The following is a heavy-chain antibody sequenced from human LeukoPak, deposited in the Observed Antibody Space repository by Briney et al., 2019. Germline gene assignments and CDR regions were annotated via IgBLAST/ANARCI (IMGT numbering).Heavy chain of an antibody. J-gene: IGHJ4*02. D-gene: IGHD3-22*01. V-gene: IGHV1-18*01. CDR3: ARGPPYYYDSSGLDY. CDR2: ISAYNGNT. Sequence: ASVKVSCTASGYIFTSYDITWVRQAPGQGLEWMVWISAYNGNTNYAQKVQGRVTMTTDTSTSTAYMELMSLRSDDTAVYYCARGPPYYYDSSGLDYWGQGTLVTVSS. CDR1: GYIFTSYD.